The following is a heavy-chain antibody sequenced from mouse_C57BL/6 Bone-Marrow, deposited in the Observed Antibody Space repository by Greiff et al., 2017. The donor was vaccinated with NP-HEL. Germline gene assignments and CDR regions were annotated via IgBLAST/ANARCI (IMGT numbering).Heavy chain of an antibody. V-gene: IGHV1-19*01. CDR3: ASHYYGSPSYWYFDV. D-gene: IGHD1-1*01. Sequence: DVKLQESGPVLVKPGASVKMSCKASGYTFTDYYMNWVKQSHGKSLEWIGVINPYNGGTSYNQKFKGKATLTVDKSSSTAYMELNSLTSEDSAVYYCASHYYGSPSYWYFDVWGTGTTVTVSS. J-gene: IGHJ1*03. CDR2: INPYNGGT. CDR1: GYTFTDYY.